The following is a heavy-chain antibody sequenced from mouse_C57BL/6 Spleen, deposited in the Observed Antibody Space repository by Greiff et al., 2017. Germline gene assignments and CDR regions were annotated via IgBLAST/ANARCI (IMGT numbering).Heavy chain of an antibody. D-gene: IGHD2-3*01. CDR2: IDPSDSET. CDR1: GYTFTSYW. Sequence: VQLQQPGAELVRPGSSVKLSCKASGYTFTSYWMHWVKQRPIQGLEWIGNIDPSDSETHYNQKFKDKATLTVDKSSSTAYMQLSSLTSEDSAVYYCARFYDGYYVGDYWGKGTTLTVSS. V-gene: IGHV1-52*01. J-gene: IGHJ2*01. CDR3: ARFYDGYYVGDY.